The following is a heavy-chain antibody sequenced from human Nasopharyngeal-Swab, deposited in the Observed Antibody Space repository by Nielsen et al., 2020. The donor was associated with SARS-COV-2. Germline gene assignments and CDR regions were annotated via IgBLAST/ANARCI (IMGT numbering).Heavy chain of an antibody. CDR2: IYPGDSDT. CDR1: GYRFTIYL. V-gene: IGHV5-51*01. J-gene: IGHJ4*02. Sequence: GESLKLSCNCSGYRFTIYLFGWVLQMPGKVLEWMGIIYPGDSDTRYSPYFQGQVTISADKSISTAYLQWSSLKASDTAMYYCARQEEMATIWDYWGKGTLVTVSS. CDR3: ARQEEMATIWDY. D-gene: IGHD5-24*01.